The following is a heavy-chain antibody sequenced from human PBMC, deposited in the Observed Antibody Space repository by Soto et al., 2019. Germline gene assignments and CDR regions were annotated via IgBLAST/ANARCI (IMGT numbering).Heavy chain of an antibody. CDR2: ISYDGSNK. J-gene: IGHJ3*02. V-gene: IGHV3-30-3*01. CDR3: ARDSSGRAFDI. D-gene: IGHD3-3*01. Sequence: ESGGGVVQPGRSLRLSCAASGFTFSSYAMHWVRQAPGKGLEWVAVISYDGSNKYYADSVKGRFTISRDNSKNTLYLQMNSLRAEDTAVYYCARDSSGRAFDIWGQGTMVTVSS. CDR1: GFTFSSYA.